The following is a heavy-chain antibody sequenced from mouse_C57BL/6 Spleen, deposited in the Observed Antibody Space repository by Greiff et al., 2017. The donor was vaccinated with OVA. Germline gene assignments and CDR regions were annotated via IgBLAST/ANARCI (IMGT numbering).Heavy chain of an antibody. CDR1: GFTFSNYW. CDR2: IRLKSDNYAT. Sequence: DVKLVESGGGLVQPGGSMKLSCVASGFTFSNYWMNWVRQSPEKGLEWVAQIRLKSDNYATHYAESVKGRFTISRDDSKSSVYLQMNNLRAEDTGIYYCTGGGRGWYFDVWGTGTTVTVSS. J-gene: IGHJ1*03. D-gene: IGHD3-3*01. V-gene: IGHV6-3*01. CDR3: TGGGRGWYFDV.